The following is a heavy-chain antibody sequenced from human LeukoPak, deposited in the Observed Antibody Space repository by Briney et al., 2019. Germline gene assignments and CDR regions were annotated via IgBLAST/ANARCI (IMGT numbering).Heavy chain of an antibody. J-gene: IGHJ4*02. CDR3: VKALSSTVTTKRKFDY. V-gene: IGHV3-53*05. D-gene: IGHD4-17*01. CDR2: IYNGGST. Sequence: GGSLRLSCAASGFTVSSNYMSWVRQAPGKGLEWVSIIYNGGSTYYADSVKGRFTISRDNSQNTLYLQMSSLRDGDTAVYYCVKALSSTVTTKRKFDYWGQGTLVTVSS. CDR1: GFTVSSNY.